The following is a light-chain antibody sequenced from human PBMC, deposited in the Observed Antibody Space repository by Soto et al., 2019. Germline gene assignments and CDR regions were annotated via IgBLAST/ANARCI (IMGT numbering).Light chain of an antibody. J-gene: IGKJ4*01. CDR1: QSIRSY. CDR2: AAS. CDR3: QQHYSTPQLT. Sequence: DIQMTQSPSSLSASVGDRVTITCRASQSIRSYVNWYQQRPGKAPKLLIYAASSLQSGVPSRFSGSGSGTEFTLSITSLQPEDFATYHCQQHYSTPQLTFGGGPKVEIK. V-gene: IGKV1-39*01.